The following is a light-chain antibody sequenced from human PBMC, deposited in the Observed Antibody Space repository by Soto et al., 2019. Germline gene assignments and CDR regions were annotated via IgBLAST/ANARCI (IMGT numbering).Light chain of an antibody. CDR3: KHYNSYSEA. V-gene: IGKV1-5*03. J-gene: IGKJ1*01. CDR1: QTISSW. Sequence: DIQMTQSHSTLSGSVVDRVRITFRASQTISSWLAWYQQKPGKAPKLLIYKASTLKSGVPSRFSGSGSGTEFTLTISSLQTDDFATYYCKHYNSYSEAFGQGTKVDIK. CDR2: KAS.